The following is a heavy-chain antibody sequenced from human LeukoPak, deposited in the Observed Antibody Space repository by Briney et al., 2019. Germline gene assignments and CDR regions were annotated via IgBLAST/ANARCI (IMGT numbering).Heavy chain of an antibody. D-gene: IGHD6-19*01. CDR2: ISYSGGT. CDR1: GGSISRYY. V-gene: IGHV4-59*01. Sequence: PSETLSLTCTVSGGSISRYYWSWIRQPPGKGLEWSGYISYSGGTNYNPSHKSRVTISVDTSKNQHSLKLSSVTAADTAVYYCARDLDNSGWYVFDYWGQGNLVTVSS. CDR3: ARDLDNSGWYVFDY. J-gene: IGHJ4*02.